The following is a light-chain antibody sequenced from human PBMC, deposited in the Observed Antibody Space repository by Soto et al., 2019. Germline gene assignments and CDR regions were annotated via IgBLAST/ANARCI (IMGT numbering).Light chain of an antibody. CDR3: SSYTTSSTIV. J-gene: IGLJ7*01. CDR1: SSDIGSYNY. V-gene: IGLV2-14*01. CDR2: EVS. Sequence: QSALTQAASVSGFPGQSITISCTGTSSDIGSYNYVSWFQQYPGKAPKLIISEVSNRPSGVSTRFSGSKSGITASLTISGLQVEDEADYYCSSYTTSSTIVFGGGTQLTVL.